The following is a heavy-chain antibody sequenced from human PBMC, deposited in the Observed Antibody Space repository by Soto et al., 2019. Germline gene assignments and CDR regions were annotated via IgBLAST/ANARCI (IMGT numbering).Heavy chain of an antibody. V-gene: IGHV3-23*01. CDR3: SREIRVPPAMSVYYFFYGMDV. Sequence: GGSLRLSCAASGFTFSSYALSWVRQAPGKGLEWVSTISGSGGNTYYADTVKGRFTISRDNSKNTLYLQMSSLRAEDTAVYYCSREIRVPPAMSVYYFFYGMDVWGQGTTVTVSS. J-gene: IGHJ6*02. CDR1: GFTFSSYA. D-gene: IGHD2-2*01. CDR2: ISGSGGNT.